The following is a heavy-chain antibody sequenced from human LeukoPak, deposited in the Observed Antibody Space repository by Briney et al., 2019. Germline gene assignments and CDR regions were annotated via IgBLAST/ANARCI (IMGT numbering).Heavy chain of an antibody. CDR3: ARGPGEIITIFGVVIRGYYFDY. Sequence: SETLSLTCAVYGGSFSGYYWSWIRQPPGKGLEWIGEINHSGSTNYNPSLKSRVTISVDTSKNQFSLKLSSVTAGDTAVYYCARGPGEIITIFGVVIRGYYFDYWGQGTLVTVSS. CDR1: GGSFSGYY. D-gene: IGHD3-3*01. CDR2: INHSGST. J-gene: IGHJ4*02. V-gene: IGHV4-34*01.